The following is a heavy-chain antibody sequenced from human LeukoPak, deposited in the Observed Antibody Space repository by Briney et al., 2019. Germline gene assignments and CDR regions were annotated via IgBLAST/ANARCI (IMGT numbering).Heavy chain of an antibody. CDR1: GFTFDDYA. V-gene: IGHV3-9*01. Sequence: GGSLRLSCAASGFTFDDYAMHWVRQAPGKGLEWVSGISWNNNSIDYADSVKGRFTISRDNAKNSLYLQMNSLRAEDTALYYCAKAPSFQLISPYFDYWGQGTLVTVSS. D-gene: IGHD2-2*01. CDR3: AKAPSFQLISPYFDY. J-gene: IGHJ4*02. CDR2: ISWNNNSI.